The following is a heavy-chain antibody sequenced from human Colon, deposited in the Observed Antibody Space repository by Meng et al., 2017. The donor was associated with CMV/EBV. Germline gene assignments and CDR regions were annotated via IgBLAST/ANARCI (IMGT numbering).Heavy chain of an antibody. CDR1: GASITSYY. Sequence: QGQLRESGPGLCKPSETLSLTCTVSGASITSYYWSWIRQPAGKVLEWIGRVYISGNTNYNPSLKSRVTMSIDTSKNQLSLNIRSVTAADTAVYYCARDSNLSGLAYWGQGTLVTVSS. CDR3: ARDSNLSGLAY. D-gene: IGHD3-10*01. J-gene: IGHJ4*02. CDR2: VYISGNT. V-gene: IGHV4-4*07.